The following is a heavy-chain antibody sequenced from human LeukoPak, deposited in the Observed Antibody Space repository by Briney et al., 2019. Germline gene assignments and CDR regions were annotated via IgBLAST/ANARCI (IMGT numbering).Heavy chain of an antibody. CDR3: ARRSLRFLEWQPFDY. Sequence: SETLSLTCTVSGGSISSGSYYWSWIRQPAGKGLEWIGRIYTSGSTNYNPSLKSRVTISVDTSKNQFSLKLSSVTAADTAVYYCARRSLRFLEWQPFDYWGQGTLVTVSS. CDR2: IYTSGST. V-gene: IGHV4-61*02. J-gene: IGHJ4*02. D-gene: IGHD3-3*01. CDR1: GGSISSGSYY.